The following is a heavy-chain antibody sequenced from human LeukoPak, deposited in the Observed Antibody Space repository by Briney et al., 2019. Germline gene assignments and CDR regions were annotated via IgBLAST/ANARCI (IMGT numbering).Heavy chain of an antibody. CDR1: GYAFTTYY. CDR3: ARDSGGDSFDY. D-gene: IGHD1-26*01. Sequence: ASVKVSCKSSGYAFTTYYMHWVRQAPGQGLEWMGIINPSGGSPTYAQKFQGRVTMTRDTSTNAIYMELSSLRSEDTAVYYCARDSGGDSFDYWGQGTLVTVSS. V-gene: IGHV1-46*01. J-gene: IGHJ4*02. CDR2: INPSGGSP.